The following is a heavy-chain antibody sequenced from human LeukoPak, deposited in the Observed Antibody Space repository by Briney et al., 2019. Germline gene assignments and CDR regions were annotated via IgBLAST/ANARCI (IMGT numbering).Heavy chain of an antibody. V-gene: IGHV3-21*01. CDR3: ARDGRCGGDCYAS. J-gene: IGHJ4*02. CDR2: ISSGSSYI. CDR1: GFTFSSYD. D-gene: IGHD2-21*02. Sequence: GGSLRLSCAASGFTFSSYDMSWVRQAPGKGLEWVSSISSGSSYIYYADSVKGRFTISRDNAKNALYLQMSSLRVEDTAVYYCARDGRCGGDCYASWGQGTLVTVSS.